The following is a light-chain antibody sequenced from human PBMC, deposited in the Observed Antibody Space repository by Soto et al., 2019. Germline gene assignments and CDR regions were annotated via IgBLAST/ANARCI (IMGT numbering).Light chain of an antibody. CDR2: AAS. CDR1: QTINNY. CDR3: QESITAPLT. J-gene: IGKJ4*01. V-gene: IGKV1-39*01. Sequence: DIQMTQSQSSLSASVGDRVTITCRASQTINNYLNWYQQKPGKAPKLLIYAASSLQSGVPSRFSGSGSGTDFTLTISSLQAEDSATYFCQESITAPLTFGGGTRWIS.